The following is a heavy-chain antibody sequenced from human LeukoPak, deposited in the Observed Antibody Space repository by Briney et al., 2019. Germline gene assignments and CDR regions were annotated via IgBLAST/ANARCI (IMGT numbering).Heavy chain of an antibody. Sequence: PSETLSLTCSVSGDSVSSNSYYWGWIRQPPGKGLEWIGSKFYFGRTYHNPSLTSRVTTSIDGSKYQFSLNLTSVTAADTAVYYCASQNEGGYNYWYFDVWGRGTLVTVSS. CDR3: ASQNEGGYNYWYFDV. V-gene: IGHV4-39*01. J-gene: IGHJ2*01. CDR1: GDSVSSNSYY. D-gene: IGHD5-24*01. CDR2: KFYFGRT.